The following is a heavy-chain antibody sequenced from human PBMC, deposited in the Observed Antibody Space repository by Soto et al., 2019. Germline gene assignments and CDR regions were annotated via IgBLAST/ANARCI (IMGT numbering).Heavy chain of an antibody. CDR1: GDSISSATHY. D-gene: IGHD1-1*01. CDR3: AGPLKSIYKYFDS. J-gene: IGHJ4*02. Sequence: PSETLSLTCTVSGDSISSATHYWNWIRQHPGKGLEWIGYVSSSGNSYYSPSLKSRVFMSVDTSKNLFSLKLSSVTAADTAIYYCAGPLKSIYKYFDSWGQGTQVTVSS. V-gene: IGHV4-31*03. CDR2: VSSSGNS.